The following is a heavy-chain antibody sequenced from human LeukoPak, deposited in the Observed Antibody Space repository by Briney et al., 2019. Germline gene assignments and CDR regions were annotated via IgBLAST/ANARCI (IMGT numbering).Heavy chain of an antibody. D-gene: IGHD2-2*02. CDR3: AKYTVSIGRSFDY. Sequence: SGGSLRLSCAASGFTFSSYAMHWVRQAPGKGLEWVAVISYDGSNKYYADSVKGRFTISRDNSKNTLYLQVNSLGAEDTAVYYCAKYTVSIGRSFDYWGQGTLVTVSS. J-gene: IGHJ4*02. CDR1: GFTFSSYA. V-gene: IGHV3-30-3*02. CDR2: ISYDGSNK.